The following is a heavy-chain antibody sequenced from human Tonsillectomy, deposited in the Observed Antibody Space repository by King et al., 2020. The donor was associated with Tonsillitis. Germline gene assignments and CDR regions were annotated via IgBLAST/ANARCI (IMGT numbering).Heavy chain of an antibody. Sequence: VQLVESGGGVVQPGRSLRLSCAASRFTFSSYPMHWVRQAPGKGLEWVAVISYDGSNKYYADSVKGRFTISRDNSKNTLYLQMNSLRPEDTAMYYCARDQDAIVVVPAASSYFDYWGQGTLVTVSS. J-gene: IGHJ4*02. D-gene: IGHD2-2*01. CDR1: RFTFSSYP. V-gene: IGHV3-30-3*01. CDR3: ARDQDAIVVVPAASSYFDY. CDR2: ISYDGSNK.